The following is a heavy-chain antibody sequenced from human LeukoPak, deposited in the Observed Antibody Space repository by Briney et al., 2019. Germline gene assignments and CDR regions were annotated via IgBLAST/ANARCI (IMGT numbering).Heavy chain of an antibody. CDR1: GGAISSGGYY. CDR2: IYYSGST. D-gene: IGHD3-22*01. V-gene: IGHV4-31*03. Sequence: SETLSLTCTVSGGAISSGGYYWSWIRQHPGKGLEWIGYIYYSGSTYYNPSLKSRVTISVDTSKNQFSLKLSSVTAADTAIYYCARDNPSGYYNRPIDYSGQGTLVTASS. CDR3: ARDNPSGYYNRPIDY. J-gene: IGHJ4*02.